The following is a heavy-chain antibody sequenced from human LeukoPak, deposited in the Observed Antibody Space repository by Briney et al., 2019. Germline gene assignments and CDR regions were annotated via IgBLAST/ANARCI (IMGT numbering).Heavy chain of an antibody. D-gene: IGHD1-26*01. J-gene: IGHJ3*02. CDR2: INPNSGGT. Sequence: ASVKVSCKASGYTFTDYYMHWVRQAPGQGLEWMGWINPNSGGTNYTQKFQGRVTMTRDTSISTAYMELSRLRSDDTAVYYCAVFPGVVGGTPLRNDAFDIWGQGTMVTVSS. CDR3: AVFPGVVGGTPLRNDAFDI. V-gene: IGHV1-2*02. CDR1: GYTFTDYY.